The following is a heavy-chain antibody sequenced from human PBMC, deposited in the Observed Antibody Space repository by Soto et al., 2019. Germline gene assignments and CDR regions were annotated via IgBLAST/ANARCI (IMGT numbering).Heavy chain of an antibody. D-gene: IGHD6-6*01. V-gene: IGHV4-59*01. Sequence: PSETLSLTCTVSGGSISSYYWSWIRQPPGKGLEWIGYIYYSGSTNYNPSLKSRVTISVDTSKNQFPLKLSSVTAADTAVYYCASSPPSIAALRYGMDVWGQGTTVTVSS. CDR1: GGSISSYY. CDR2: IYYSGST. J-gene: IGHJ6*02. CDR3: ASSPPSIAALRYGMDV.